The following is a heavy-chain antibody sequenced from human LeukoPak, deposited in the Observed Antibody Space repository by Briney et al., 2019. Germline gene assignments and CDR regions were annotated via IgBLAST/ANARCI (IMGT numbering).Heavy chain of an antibody. Sequence: SETLSLTCAVSGYSISSGYYWVWIRQPPGKGLEWIGSIYHSGSTYYNPSLKSRVTISVDTSKNQFSLKLSSVTAADTAVYYCARDSGQWLRPKYYFDYWGQGTLVTVSS. J-gene: IGHJ4*02. CDR1: GYSISSGYY. CDR3: ARDSGQWLRPKYYFDY. D-gene: IGHD5-12*01. CDR2: IYHSGST. V-gene: IGHV4-38-2*02.